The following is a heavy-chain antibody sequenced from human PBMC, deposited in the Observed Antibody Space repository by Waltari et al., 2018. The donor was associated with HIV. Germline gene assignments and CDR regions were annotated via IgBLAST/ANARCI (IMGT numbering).Heavy chain of an antibody. D-gene: IGHD2-8*01. J-gene: IGHJ3*01. Sequence: QVQLVESGGGVVQPGKSLRLLCSASGFTFSSFGMHWVRQAQGKGPEWLAAVWFDGSSIYRDTVKGRFSLSRDNSKMTLHLQMNNLRAEDTAVYFCAKSMRDLRPSAFDVWGQGTMVAISS. CDR2: VWFDGSSI. CDR1: GFTFSSFG. CDR3: AKSMRDLRPSAFDV. V-gene: IGHV3-33*06.